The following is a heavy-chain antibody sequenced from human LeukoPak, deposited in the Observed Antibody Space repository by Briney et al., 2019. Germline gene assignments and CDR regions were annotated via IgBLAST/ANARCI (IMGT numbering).Heavy chain of an antibody. Sequence: GGSLRLSCAASGFTFSDYYMSWVRQAPGKGLEWVSVIYSGGSTHYADSVKGRFTISRDNSKNTLFLQMNSLRAEDTAVYYCARKVAGARPFDYWGQGTLVTVSS. D-gene: IGHD6-6*01. CDR2: IYSGGST. CDR3: ARKVAGARPFDY. J-gene: IGHJ4*02. CDR1: GFTFSDYY. V-gene: IGHV3-53*01.